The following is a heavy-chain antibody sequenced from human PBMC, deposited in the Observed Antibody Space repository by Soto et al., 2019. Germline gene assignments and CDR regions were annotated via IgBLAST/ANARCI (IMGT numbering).Heavy chain of an antibody. J-gene: IGHJ4*02. CDR2: IYWDDDK. V-gene: IGHV2-5*02. Sequence: QITLKESGPTRVQPTQTLTLTCTFSGFPFTTSEPGVNWIRQPPGKALEWLALIYWDDDKRYNPSLKNRLTITKDISKNQVVLTISAMDPVDTATYFCARSTGGFGDLLQFDHWGQGTRVTVSS. CDR3: ARSTGGFGDLLQFDH. CDR1: GFPFTTSEPG. D-gene: IGHD3-10*01.